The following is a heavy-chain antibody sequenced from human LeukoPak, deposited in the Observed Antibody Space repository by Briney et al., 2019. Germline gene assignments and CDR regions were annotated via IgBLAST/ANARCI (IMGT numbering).Heavy chain of an antibody. J-gene: IGHJ4*02. Sequence: GGSLKLSCEASGFTFDDYAMHWVRQAPGKGLEWVSGISGNSGSIGYADSVKGRFTISRDNAKNSLYLQMDSLRAEDTALYYCAKDKGYCSGGSCEGYFDYWGQGTLVTVSS. D-gene: IGHD2-15*01. V-gene: IGHV3-9*01. CDR1: GFTFDDYA. CDR3: AKDKGYCSGGSCEGYFDY. CDR2: ISGNSGSI.